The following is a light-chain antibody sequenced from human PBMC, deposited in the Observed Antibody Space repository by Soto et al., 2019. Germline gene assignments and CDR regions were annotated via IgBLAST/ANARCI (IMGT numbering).Light chain of an antibody. CDR2: GAS. CDR3: QQYNYWPPIT. V-gene: IGKV3-15*01. CDR1: QTVNSN. Sequence: EIVMTQSPATLSVSPGERATLSCRASQTVNSNLAWYQQKPGQAPRLLIYGASTRSTAIPARFSGSESGTEFTLTISSLQSEDFAVYYCQQYNYWPPITFGQGTRLEIK. J-gene: IGKJ5*01.